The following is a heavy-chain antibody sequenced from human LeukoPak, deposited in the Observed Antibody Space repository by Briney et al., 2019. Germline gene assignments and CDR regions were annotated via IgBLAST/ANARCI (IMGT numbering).Heavy chain of an antibody. Sequence: GGSLRLSCAASGFTFTSYSMNWVRRAPGQGLEWVSTIRTNGAGTHYADSVRGRFTISRDDSKNTLYLQMDSLRAEDTAVYYCARDDYGDSGPLFDYWGQGTLVTVSS. CDR1: GFTFTSYS. CDR2: IRTNGAGT. J-gene: IGHJ4*02. D-gene: IGHD4-17*01. V-gene: IGHV3-23*01. CDR3: ARDDYGDSGPLFDY.